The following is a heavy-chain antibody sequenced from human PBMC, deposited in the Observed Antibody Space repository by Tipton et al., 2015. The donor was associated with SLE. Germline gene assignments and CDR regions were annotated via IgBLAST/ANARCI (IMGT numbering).Heavy chain of an antibody. CDR2: IYYSGST. Sequence: TLSLTCTVSGGSLSSSSYYWGWIRQPPGKGLEWIGSIYYSGSTYYNPSLKSRVTISVDTSKNQFSLKLSSVTAADTAVYYCARHRSYFDYWGQGTLVTVSS. CDR1: GGSLSSSSYY. CDR3: ARHRSYFDY. J-gene: IGHJ4*02. V-gene: IGHV4-39*07.